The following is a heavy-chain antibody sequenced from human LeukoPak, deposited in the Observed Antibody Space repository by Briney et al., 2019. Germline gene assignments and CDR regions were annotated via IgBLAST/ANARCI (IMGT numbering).Heavy chain of an antibody. V-gene: IGHV1-46*01. CDR1: GYTFTSYY. CDR2: INPSGGST. D-gene: IGHD3-16*02. J-gene: IGHJ5*02. CDR3: ARGALYVWGSYPPGRGLDP. Sequence: ASVKVSCKASGYTFTSYYMHWVRQAPGQGLEWMGIINPSGGSTSYAQKFQGRVTMTRDMSTSTVYMELSSLRSEDTAVYYCARGALYVWGSYPPGRGLDPWGQGTLVTVSS.